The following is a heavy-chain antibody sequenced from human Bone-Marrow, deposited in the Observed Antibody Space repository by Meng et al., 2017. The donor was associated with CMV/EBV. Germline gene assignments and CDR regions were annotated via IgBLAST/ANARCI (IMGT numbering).Heavy chain of an antibody. CDR3: ARDDYNNDGEYVY. CDR2: IKPSIGES. V-gene: IGHV1-2*02. D-gene: IGHD4-11*01. J-gene: IGHJ4*02. Sequence: ASVKVSCKASGYTFTGYYMHWVRQAPGQGLEWMGWIKPSIGESSSAQKFQGRLTMTRITSISTVYMELTSLRSDDAAVYYCARDDYNNDGEYVYWGRGTLVTVSS. CDR1: GYTFTGYY.